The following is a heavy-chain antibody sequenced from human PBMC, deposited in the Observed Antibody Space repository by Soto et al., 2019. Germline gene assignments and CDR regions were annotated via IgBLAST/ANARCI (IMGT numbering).Heavy chain of an antibody. CDR1: GGSFSGYY. J-gene: IGHJ6*03. CDR3: ARGEAVAATLYYYYYMDV. CDR2: INHSGST. Sequence: QEQLQQWGAGLLKPSETLSLTCAVYGGSFSGYYWSWIRQPPGKGLEWIGEINHSGSTNYNPSLKSRVTMSVDTSKNQFSLKLSSVTAADTALYYCARGEAVAATLYYYYYMDVWGKGTTVTVSS. V-gene: IGHV4-34*01. D-gene: IGHD6-19*01.